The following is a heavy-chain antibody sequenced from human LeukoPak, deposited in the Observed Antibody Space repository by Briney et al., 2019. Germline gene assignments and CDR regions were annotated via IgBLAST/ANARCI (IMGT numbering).Heavy chain of an antibody. J-gene: IGHJ4*02. CDR1: GYKLTNNW. D-gene: IGHD5-12*01. CDR3: ARRFSGYDYDY. CDR2: IYPGDSDT. Sequence: GESLKISCKISGYKLTNNWIGWVRQMSGKGLEWMGIIYPGDSDTRYSPSFQGQVTISADKSIGTAYLQWSSLKASDTAMYYCARRFSGYDYDYWGQGTLVTVSS. V-gene: IGHV5-51*01.